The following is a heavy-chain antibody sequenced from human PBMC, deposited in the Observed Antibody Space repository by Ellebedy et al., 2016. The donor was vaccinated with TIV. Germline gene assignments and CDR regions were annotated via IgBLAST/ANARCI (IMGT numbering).Heavy chain of an antibody. CDR3: ARGGLDMGDF. CDR1: GFTFSTSW. J-gene: IGHJ4*02. D-gene: IGHD3/OR15-3a*01. V-gene: IGHV3-74*01. Sequence: ESLKISCAASGFTFSTSWMDWVRQVPGKGLVWVSRINGDGSVTNYADTVRGRFTVSRDNARNTLYLQMNSLRGDDTAVYYCARGGLDMGDFWGQGSLVTVSS. CDR2: INGDGSVT.